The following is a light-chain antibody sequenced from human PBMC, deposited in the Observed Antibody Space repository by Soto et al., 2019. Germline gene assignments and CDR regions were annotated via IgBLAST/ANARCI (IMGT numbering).Light chain of an antibody. Sequence: PLSQSLSAISTSVTDRVHITCQASRGIRNYLNWYQQKPGRAPKLLIYDASNLERGVPSRFSGSGSGTHFTFTISSLQPEDIATYYCQQSDAIPLTFGGGTKVDIK. CDR1: RGIRNY. J-gene: IGKJ4*02. CDR3: QQSDAIPLT. CDR2: DAS. V-gene: IGKV1-33*01.